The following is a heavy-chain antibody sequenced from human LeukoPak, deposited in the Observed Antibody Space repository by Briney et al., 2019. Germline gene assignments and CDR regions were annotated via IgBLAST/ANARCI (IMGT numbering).Heavy chain of an antibody. CDR1: GFTFSSYS. CDR2: ITTRSSYI. J-gene: IGHJ5*02. V-gene: IGHV3-21*01. Sequence: GGSLRLSCAASGFTFSSYSMNWVRQAPGKGLEWASSITTRSSYINYADSVKGRFTISRDDAKSSLYLQMSSLRAEDTAVYYCARDPAAAGSVWLDPWGQGILVTVSS. CDR3: ARDPAAAGSVWLDP. D-gene: IGHD6-13*01.